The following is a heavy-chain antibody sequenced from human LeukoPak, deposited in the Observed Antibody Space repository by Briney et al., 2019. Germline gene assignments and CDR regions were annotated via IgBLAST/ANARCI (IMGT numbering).Heavy chain of an antibody. CDR2: INHSGST. J-gene: IGHJ4*02. D-gene: IGHD6-6*01. Sequence: SETLSLTCAVYGGSFSGYYWSWIRQPPGKGLEWIGEINHSGSTNYNPSLKSRVTISVDTSKNQFSLKLSSVTAADTAVYYCARVTYSRSSQGVDYWGQGTLVTVSS. CDR3: ARVTYSRSSQGVDY. CDR1: GGSFSGYY. V-gene: IGHV4-34*01.